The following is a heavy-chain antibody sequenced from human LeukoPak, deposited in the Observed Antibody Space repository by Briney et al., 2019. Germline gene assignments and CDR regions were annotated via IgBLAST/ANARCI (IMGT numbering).Heavy chain of an antibody. CDR2: ISYDGSNK. J-gene: IGHJ4*02. V-gene: IGHV3-30*18. D-gene: IGHD2-2*01. CDR3: AKDLLLPGYQLLGGYFDY. CDR1: GFTFSSYG. Sequence: EGSLRLSCAASGFTFSSYGMHWVRQAPGKGLEWVAVISYDGSNKYYADSVKGRFTISRDNSKNTLYLQMNSLRAEDTAVYYCAKDLLLPGYQLLGGYFDYWGQGTLVTVSS.